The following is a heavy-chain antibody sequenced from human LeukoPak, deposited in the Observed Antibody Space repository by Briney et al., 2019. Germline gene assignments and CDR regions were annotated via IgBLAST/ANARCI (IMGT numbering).Heavy chain of an antibody. J-gene: IGHJ4*02. Sequence: GGSLRLSCAASGFTFSSYAMSWVRQAPGKGLEWVPGISGSGGSTHYADSVKGRFTISRDNSKNTLYLQMNSLRAEDTAVYYCAKGTQTYCGGDFDYWGQGTLVTVSS. CDR3: AKGTQTYCGGDFDY. V-gene: IGHV3-23*01. CDR2: ISGSGGST. CDR1: GFTFSSYA. D-gene: IGHD2-21*01.